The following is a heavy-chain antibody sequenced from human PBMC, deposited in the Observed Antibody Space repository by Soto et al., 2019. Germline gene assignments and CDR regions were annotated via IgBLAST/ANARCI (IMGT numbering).Heavy chain of an antibody. J-gene: IGHJ3*02. CDR2: INNDGSST. D-gene: IGHD5-18*01. CDR3: ARGRDTYGLGFFDI. V-gene: IGHV3-74*01. CDR1: GFTFTTYW. Sequence: EVQLVESGGGLVQPGGSLRLSCAASGFTFTTYWMHWVRQVPGKGLVWVSRINNDGSSTSNADSVKGRFTISRDNAKNTLYLQMHCLRAEDTAVYYCARGRDTYGLGFFDIWGQGTMVTVSS.